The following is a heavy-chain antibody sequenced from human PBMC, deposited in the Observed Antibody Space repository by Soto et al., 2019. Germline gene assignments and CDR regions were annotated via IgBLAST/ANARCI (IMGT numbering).Heavy chain of an antibody. J-gene: IGHJ6*02. CDR1: GFIFSTFP. D-gene: IGHD3-16*01. CDR3: AKPPMITASYYYSDMDV. Sequence: PGGSLRLSCTASGFIFSTFPMNWFRQAPGRGLEWVSGISGSGISTFYAGSVKGRFTISRDNSRNTVFLEMNSLRPEDTAVYYCAKPPMITASYYYSDMDVWGQGTTVTVSS. CDR2: ISGSGIST. V-gene: IGHV3-23*01.